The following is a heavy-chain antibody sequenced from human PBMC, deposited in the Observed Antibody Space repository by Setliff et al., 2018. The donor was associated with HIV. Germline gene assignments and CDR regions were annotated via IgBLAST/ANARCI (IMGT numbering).Heavy chain of an antibody. CDR3: ARARLQGIVTAVGPRDNCLDP. V-gene: IGHV1-8*01. Sequence: ASVKVSCKASGSTFSTYDINWVRQAPGQGPEWMGWMNPNSGNTGYAPRLLGRVTMTTDTSTSTAYLELRSLTSDDTAVYYCARARLQGIVTAVGPRDNCLDPWGQGTRVTVSS. D-gene: IGHD1-26*01. CDR2: MNPNSGNT. J-gene: IGHJ5*02. CDR1: GSTFSTYD.